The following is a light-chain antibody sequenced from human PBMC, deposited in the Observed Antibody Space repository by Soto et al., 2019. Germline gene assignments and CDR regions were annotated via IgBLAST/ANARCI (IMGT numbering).Light chain of an antibody. Sequence: QSALTQPASVSGSPGQSITISCTGTSSDVGNSNFVSWYQHHPGKAPKLMIYEGTKLSSGVSNRFSGSKSGNTASLTISGLQVEDEADYYCCSYAGRTTWVFGGGTKLTVL. CDR1: SSDVGNSNF. CDR3: CSYAGRTTWV. CDR2: EGT. J-gene: IGLJ3*02. V-gene: IGLV2-23*01.